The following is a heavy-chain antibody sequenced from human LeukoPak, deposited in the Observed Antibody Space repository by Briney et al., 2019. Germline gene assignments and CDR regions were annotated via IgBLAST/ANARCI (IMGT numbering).Heavy chain of an antibody. D-gene: IGHD3-22*01. J-gene: IGHJ4*02. CDR1: GYTFTSYG. CDR2: ISAYNGNT. CDR3: ARVYYDISGYLYLDY. V-gene: IGHV1-18*01. Sequence: ASVKVSCKASGYTFTSYGISWVRQAPGQGLEWMGWISAYNGNTNYAQKFQGRVTMTRDTSTSTVYMELSSLRSEDTAVYCCARVYYDISGYLYLDYWGQGTLVTVSS.